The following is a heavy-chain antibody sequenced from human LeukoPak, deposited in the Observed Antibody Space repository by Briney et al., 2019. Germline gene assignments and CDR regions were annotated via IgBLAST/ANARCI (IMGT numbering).Heavy chain of an antibody. J-gene: IGHJ4*02. Sequence: LSLTCTVSGYSISSGYYWGWIRQPPGKGLEWVSGISWNSGSIGYADSVKGRFTISRDNAKNSLYLQMNSLRAEDTALYYCAKDIKGGDILTGYYSGFDYWGQGTLVTVSS. CDR3: AKDIKGGDILTGYYSGFDY. D-gene: IGHD3-9*01. CDR1: GYSISSGYY. V-gene: IGHV3-9*01. CDR2: ISWNSGSI.